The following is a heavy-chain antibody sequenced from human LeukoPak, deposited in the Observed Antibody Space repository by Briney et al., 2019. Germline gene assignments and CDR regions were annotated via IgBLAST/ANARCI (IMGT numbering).Heavy chain of an antibody. D-gene: IGHD4-17*01. Sequence: GGSLRLSCAASGFTVSSNYMSWVRQAPGKGPEWVSVIYSSGRTYYADSVKDRFTISRDTSKNTLFLQMNSLSPEDTAVYYCVRDNRLAKTTTVTIYYYFGMDVWGQGTTVTVSS. V-gene: IGHV3-66*01. CDR3: VRDNRLAKTTTVTIYYYFGMDV. CDR1: GFTVSSNY. J-gene: IGHJ6*02. CDR2: IYSSGRT.